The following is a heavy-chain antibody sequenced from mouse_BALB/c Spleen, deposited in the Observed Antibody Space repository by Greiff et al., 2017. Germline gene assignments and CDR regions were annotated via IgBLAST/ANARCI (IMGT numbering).Heavy chain of an antibody. Sequence: VQGVESGPELVKPGASVKISCKASGYAFSSSWMNWVKQRPGQGLEWIGRIYPGDGDTNYNGKFKGKATLTADKSSSTAYMQLSSLTSVDSAVYFCARYGYDPFFAYWGQGTLVTVSA. J-gene: IGHJ3*01. CDR2: IYPGDGDT. D-gene: IGHD2-2*01. CDR1: GYAFSSSW. V-gene: IGHV1-82*01. CDR3: ARYGYDPFFAY.